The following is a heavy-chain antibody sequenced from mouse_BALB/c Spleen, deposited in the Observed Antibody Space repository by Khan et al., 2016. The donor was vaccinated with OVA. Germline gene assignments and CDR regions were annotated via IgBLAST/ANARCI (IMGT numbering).Heavy chain of an antibody. CDR2: IYSGSGLT. CDR3: TRDYSYYYGSSPFAY. J-gene: IGHJ3*01. CDR1: GYTFTSYW. V-gene: IGHV1S22*01. D-gene: IGHD1-1*01. Sequence: LQQPGSELVRPGASVKLSCKASGYTFTSYWMHWVKQRPGQGLEWIGNIYSGSGLTNCDAKFKNKATLTVDTSSSTVYMHLSSLTSEDSAVYYCTRDYSYYYGSSPFAYWGQGTLVTVSA.